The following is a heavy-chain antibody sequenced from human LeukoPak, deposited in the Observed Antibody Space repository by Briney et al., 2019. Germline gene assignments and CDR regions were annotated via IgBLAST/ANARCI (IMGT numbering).Heavy chain of an antibody. CDR2: ISFSSATI. Sequence: PGGSLRLSCEASGFTFSSYSMNWVRQAPGKGLEWVSYISFSSATIHYADSVKGRFTISRDNAKNSLYLQMNSLRAEDTALYYCAKAAGFGELSSTNWFDPWGQGTLVTVSS. CDR1: GFTFSSYS. V-gene: IGHV3-48*01. J-gene: IGHJ5*02. CDR3: AKAAGFGELSSTNWFDP. D-gene: IGHD3-10*01.